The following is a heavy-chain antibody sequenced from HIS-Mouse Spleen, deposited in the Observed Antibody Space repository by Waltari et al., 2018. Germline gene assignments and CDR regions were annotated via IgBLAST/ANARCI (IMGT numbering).Heavy chain of an antibody. J-gene: IGHJ2*01. CDR3: AREIPYSSSWYDWYFDL. CDR2: IYYSGRP. Sequence: QLQLQESGPGLVKPSETLSLTCTVSGGSISSSSYYWGWFRQPPGKGLEWIGSIYYSGRPYYNPSLKSRVTISVDTSKNQFSLKLSSVTAADTAVYYCAREIPYSSSWYDWYFDLWGRGTLVTVSS. CDR1: GGSISSSSYY. D-gene: IGHD6-13*01. V-gene: IGHV4-39*07.